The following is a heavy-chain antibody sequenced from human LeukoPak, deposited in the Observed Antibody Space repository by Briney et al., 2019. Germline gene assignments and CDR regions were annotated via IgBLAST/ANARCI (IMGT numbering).Heavy chain of an antibody. J-gene: IGHJ3*02. V-gene: IGHV3-74*01. Sequence: GGSLRLSCAASGFTFSNAWMHWVRQGPGKGLVWVSRISGDGRITRNADSVKGRFFISRDNAKNTLYLQMNSLRAEDTAVYYCARGGSPPEALGDTFDIWGQGTMVTVSS. CDR1: GFTFSNAW. CDR2: ISGDGRIT. CDR3: ARGGSPPEALGDTFDI. D-gene: IGHD1-26*01.